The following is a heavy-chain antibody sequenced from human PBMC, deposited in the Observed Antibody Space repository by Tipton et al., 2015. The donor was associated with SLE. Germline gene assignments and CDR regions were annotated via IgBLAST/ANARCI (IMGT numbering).Heavy chain of an antibody. J-gene: IGHJ4*02. Sequence: TLSLTCTVSGGSISSGSYYWSWIRQPAGKGLEWIGHIYTSGSTNYNPSLKSRVTISVDTSKNQFSLKLSSVTAADTAVYYCARRRWLVRGFDYWGQGTLVTVSS. V-gene: IGHV4-61*09. CDR3: ARRRWLVRGFDY. D-gene: IGHD6-19*01. CDR2: IYTSGST. CDR1: GGSISSGSYY.